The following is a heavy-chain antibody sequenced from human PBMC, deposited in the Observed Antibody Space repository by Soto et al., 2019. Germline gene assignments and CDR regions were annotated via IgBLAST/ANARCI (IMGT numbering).Heavy chain of an antibody. CDR3: ARSGYSYGPNPLLY. V-gene: IGHV4-34*01. Sequence: PSETLSLTCAVYGGSFSGYYWTWIRQPPGTGLEWIGEINHSGSTNYNPSLKSRVTISVDTSTNQFSLKLSSVTAADTAVYYCARSGYSYGPNPLLYWGLGTLVTVSS. D-gene: IGHD5-18*01. CDR2: INHSGST. J-gene: IGHJ4*02. CDR1: GGSFSGYY.